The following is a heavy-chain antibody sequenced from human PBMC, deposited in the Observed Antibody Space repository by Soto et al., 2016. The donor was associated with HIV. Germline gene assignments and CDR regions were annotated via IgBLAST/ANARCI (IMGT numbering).Heavy chain of an antibody. CDR3: ARDRDPHCAVLGGSCYSYWFDP. CDR2: ISDTGVT. V-gene: IGHV4-31*03. J-gene: IGHJ5*01. D-gene: IGHD3-16*02. Sequence: QLHESGPPLINSSQTLSLTCTVSGGSIKDETYFWNWIRQFPGKGLEWIGYISDTGVTSYNPSLKDRVIISSDPSKNQFSMKLASVTAADTATYYCARDRDPHCAVLGGSCYSYWFDPWGQG. CDR1: GGSIKDETYF.